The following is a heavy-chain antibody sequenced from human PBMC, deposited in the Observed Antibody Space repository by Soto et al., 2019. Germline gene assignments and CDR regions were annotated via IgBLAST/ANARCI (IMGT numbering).Heavy chain of an antibody. V-gene: IGHV4-34*01. Sequence: SETLSLTCAVYGGSVSGANYYWSWIRQPPGKGLEWIGEMSHSGGTHFNPSLKSRVTISVDTSKNQFSLQLNSVTPEDTAVYYCARVVVFLPNPYYYYGMDVWGQGTTVTVSS. J-gene: IGHJ6*02. D-gene: IGHD2-15*01. CDR2: MSHSGGT. CDR1: GGSVSGANYY. CDR3: ARVVVFLPNPYYYYGMDV.